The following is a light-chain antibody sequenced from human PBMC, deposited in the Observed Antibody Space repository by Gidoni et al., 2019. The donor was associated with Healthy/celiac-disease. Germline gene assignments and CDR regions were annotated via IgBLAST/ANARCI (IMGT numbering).Light chain of an antibody. CDR1: QSVSSN. J-gene: IGKJ4*01. CDR3: QQYNNWSPLT. CDR2: GAS. V-gene: IGKV3-15*01. Sequence: IVMTPSPATLSVSPGERATLSCRARQSVSSNLAWYQQKPGQAPRLHIYGASTMGTCIPARFSGSGSGTEFTLTISSLQSEDFAVYYCQQYNNWSPLTFGGGTKVEIK.